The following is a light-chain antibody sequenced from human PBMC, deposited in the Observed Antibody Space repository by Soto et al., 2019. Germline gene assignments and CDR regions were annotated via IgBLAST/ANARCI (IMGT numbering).Light chain of an antibody. Sequence: DIQMTQYPSTLSASVGDRVTITCRASQSISTWLAWYQQKPGRAPKLLIYKASFLQSGVPSRFSGSGSGTEFTLTISSLQADDVAAYYCQQYNSSPWTFGQGTKVDI. CDR3: QQYNSSPWT. CDR1: QSISTW. J-gene: IGKJ1*01. CDR2: KAS. V-gene: IGKV1-5*03.